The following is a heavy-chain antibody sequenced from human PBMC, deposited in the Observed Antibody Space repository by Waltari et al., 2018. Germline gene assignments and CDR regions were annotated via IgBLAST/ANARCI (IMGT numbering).Heavy chain of an antibody. CDR1: GYTLTELS. Sequence: QVQLVQSGAEVKKPGASVKVSCKVSGYTLTELSMHWVRQAPGKGLEWMGGFDPEEGETIYAQKCQGRVTMTEDTSTDTAYMELSSLRSEDTAVYYCATGRRYDYIWGSYRYRYYFDYWGQGTLVTVSS. J-gene: IGHJ4*02. CDR2: FDPEEGET. V-gene: IGHV1-24*01. CDR3: ATGRRYDYIWGSYRYRYYFDY. D-gene: IGHD3-16*02.